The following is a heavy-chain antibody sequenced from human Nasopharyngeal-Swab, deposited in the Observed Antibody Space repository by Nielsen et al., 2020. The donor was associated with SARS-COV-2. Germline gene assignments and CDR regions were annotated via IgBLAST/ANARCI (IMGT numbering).Heavy chain of an antibody. Sequence: GGSLRLSCAASGFTFSSYWMSWVRQAPGKGLEWVANIKQDGSEKYYVDSVKGRFTISRDNAKNSLYLQMNSLRAEGTAVYYCARDKGIDFWSGLGVSGMDVWGQGTTVTVSS. CDR2: IKQDGSEK. V-gene: IGHV3-7*03. CDR3: ARDKGIDFWSGLGVSGMDV. J-gene: IGHJ6*02. D-gene: IGHD3-3*01. CDR1: GFTFSSYW.